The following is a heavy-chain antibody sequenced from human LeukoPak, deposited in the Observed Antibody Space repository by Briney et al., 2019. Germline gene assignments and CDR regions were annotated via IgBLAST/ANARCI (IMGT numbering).Heavy chain of an antibody. J-gene: IGHJ4*02. CDR1: GLTFSNYA. D-gene: IGHD1-26*01. Sequence: PGGSLRLSCAASGLTFSNYAMTWVRQAPGKGLEWVSAISTNGDRTYYADSVKGRFTISRDNAKNTLYLQMNSLRAEDTAVYYCARGSRVGTTTLFPFEYWGQGTLVTVSS. CDR2: ISTNGDRT. V-gene: IGHV3-23*01. CDR3: ARGSRVGTTTLFPFEY.